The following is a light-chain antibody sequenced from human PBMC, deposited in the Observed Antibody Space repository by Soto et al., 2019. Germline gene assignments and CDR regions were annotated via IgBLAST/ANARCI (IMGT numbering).Light chain of an antibody. J-gene: IGKJ1*01. Sequence: IVLTHSPATLSLSPWKISTLSWRASQNISNYLIWYQQKPGQAPRLLIYDVSNRATGIPARFRGSGSGTDFTLPLSSLEPEDFAVYYCQQRSNWPRTFGQGTKVDI. V-gene: IGKV3-11*01. CDR3: QQRSNWPRT. CDR1: QNISNY. CDR2: DVS.